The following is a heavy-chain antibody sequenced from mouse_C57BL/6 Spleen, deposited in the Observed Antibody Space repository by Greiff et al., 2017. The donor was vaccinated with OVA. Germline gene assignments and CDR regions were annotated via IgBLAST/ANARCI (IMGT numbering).Heavy chain of an antibody. CDR2: IDPNSGGT. Sequence: QVQLQQPGAELVKPGASVKLSCKASGYTFTSYWMHWVKQRPGRGLEWIGRIDPNSGGTKYNDKFKSKATLTVDKPSRTAYMQLSSVTSEDSAVEYCARRLLRSYYFDYWGKGTTLTVSS. D-gene: IGHD1-1*01. V-gene: IGHV1-72*01. CDR3: ARRLLRSYYFDY. J-gene: IGHJ2*01. CDR1: GYTFTSYW.